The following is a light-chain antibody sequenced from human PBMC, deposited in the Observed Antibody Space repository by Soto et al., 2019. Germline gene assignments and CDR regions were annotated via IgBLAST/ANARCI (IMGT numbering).Light chain of an antibody. V-gene: IGKV4-1*01. Sequence: DIVMTQSPDSLAVSLGERATINCKSSQSVLYSSNNKNYLAWYQQKPGQPPKLLIYWASTRESGVPDRFSGSGSGTDFTLTISSLQAEDVAVYYCQQYYSTLVTFGGGTMVEIK. CDR1: QSVLYSSNNKNY. CDR3: QQYYSTLVT. CDR2: WAS. J-gene: IGKJ4*01.